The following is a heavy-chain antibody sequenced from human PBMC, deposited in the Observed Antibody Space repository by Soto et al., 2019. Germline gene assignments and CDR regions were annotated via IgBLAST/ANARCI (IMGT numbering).Heavy chain of an antibody. J-gene: IGHJ6*02. CDR2: INTGNGIT. CDR3: ARGDCSAAGCYIHYYYGMDV. Sequence: ASVKVSCKASGYTFSSYGMHWLRQAPGQRLEWMGWINTGNGITKYSQNFQGRVSITRDNAKNTLYLQMDNLRAEDTAVYYCARGDCSAAGCYIHYYYGMDVWGQGTTVTVSS. V-gene: IGHV1-3*04. D-gene: IGHD2-2*02. CDR1: GYTFSSYG.